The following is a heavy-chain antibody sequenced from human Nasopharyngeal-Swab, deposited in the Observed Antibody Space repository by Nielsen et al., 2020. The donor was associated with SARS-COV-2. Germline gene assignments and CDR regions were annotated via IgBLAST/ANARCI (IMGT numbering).Heavy chain of an antibody. Sequence: SETLSLTCTVSDGSVSSGSYYWGWIRQPPGKGLEWIGSIYYSGSTYYNPSLKSRVTISVDTSKNQFSLKLSSVTAADTAVYYCATMVYYYMDVWGKGTTVTVSS. CDR3: ATMVYYYMDV. CDR2: IYYSGST. V-gene: IGHV4-39*01. J-gene: IGHJ6*03. D-gene: IGHD3-10*01. CDR1: DGSVSSGSYY.